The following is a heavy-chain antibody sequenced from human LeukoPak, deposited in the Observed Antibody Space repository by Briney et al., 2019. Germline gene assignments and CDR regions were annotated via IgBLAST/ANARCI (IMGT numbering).Heavy chain of an antibody. Sequence: PSETLSLTCTVSGGSISSYYWSWIRQPPGKGLEWIGYIYYSGSTNYNPSLKSRVTISVDTSKNQFSLKLSSVTAADTAVYYCARRGSYLRYFDLWGRGTLVTVSS. CDR2: IYYSGST. CDR1: GGSISSYY. J-gene: IGHJ2*01. V-gene: IGHV4-59*12. D-gene: IGHD1-26*01. CDR3: ARRGSYLRYFDL.